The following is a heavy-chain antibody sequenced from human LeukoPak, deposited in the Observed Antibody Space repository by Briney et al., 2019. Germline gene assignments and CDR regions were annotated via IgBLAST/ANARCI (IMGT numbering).Heavy chain of an antibody. Sequence: SETLSLTCTVFGDSISSYYWSWIRQPAGKGLEWIGRIYASGSTNYNPSLKSRVTMSVDTSKNQFSLKLTSVTAADTAVYYCAVTMVRGVSGMDVWGQGTTVTVSS. CDR3: AVTMVRGVSGMDV. CDR2: IYASGST. J-gene: IGHJ6*02. D-gene: IGHD3-10*01. CDR1: GDSISSYY. V-gene: IGHV4-4*07.